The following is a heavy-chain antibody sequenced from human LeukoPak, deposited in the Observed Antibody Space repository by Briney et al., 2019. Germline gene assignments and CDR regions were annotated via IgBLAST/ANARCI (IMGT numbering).Heavy chain of an antibody. CDR3: ARFAVATTDFDY. V-gene: IGHV3-33*01. CDR1: GFTFSSYG. Sequence: GRSLRLSCAASGFTFSSYGMHWVRQAPGKGLEWVAVIWYDGSNKYYADSVKGRFTISRDNSKNTLYLQMNSLRAEDTAVYYCARFAVATTDFDYWGQGTLVTVSS. D-gene: IGHD5-12*01. CDR2: IWYDGSNK. J-gene: IGHJ4*02.